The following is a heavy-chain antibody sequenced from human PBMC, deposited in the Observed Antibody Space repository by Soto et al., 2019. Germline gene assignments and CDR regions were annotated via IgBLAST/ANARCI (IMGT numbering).Heavy chain of an antibody. CDR2: INHSGST. V-gene: IGHV4-34*01. CDR1: GGSFSGHY. Sequence: SETLSLTCAVYGGSFSGHYWSWIRQPPGKGLEWIGEINHSGSTNYNPSLKSRVTKDTSKNQVVLTMTNMDPVDTATYYCAHRRGGGSCYPNWGQGTLVTVSS. J-gene: IGHJ4*02. D-gene: IGHD2-15*01. CDR3: AHRRGGGSCYPN.